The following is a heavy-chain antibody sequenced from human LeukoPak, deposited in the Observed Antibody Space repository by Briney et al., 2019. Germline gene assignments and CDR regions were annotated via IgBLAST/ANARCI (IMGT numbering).Heavy chain of an antibody. Sequence: GGSLRLSCAASGFTFSSYAMSWVRQAPGKGWEGASAISGSGGSTYYADSVKGRFTISRDNSKNTLYLQMNSLRAEDTAVYYCAIMGAAYYFDYWGQGTLVTVSS. D-gene: IGHD3-16*01. CDR2: ISGSGGST. CDR3: AIMGAAYYFDY. CDR1: GFTFSSYA. J-gene: IGHJ4*02. V-gene: IGHV3-23*01.